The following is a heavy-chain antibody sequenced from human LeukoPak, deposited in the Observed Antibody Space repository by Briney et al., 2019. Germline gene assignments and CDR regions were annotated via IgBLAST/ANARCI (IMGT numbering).Heavy chain of an antibody. Sequence: SGTLSLTCAVSGGFISSHNWWSWVRQPPGKGLEWIGEIYHSGRTNFNPSLKSRVNISVDMSKNQFSLKLTSVTAADTAVYYCAKKQWDYGDYVNWGQGTLVTVSS. CDR2: IYHSGRT. CDR1: GGFISSHNW. J-gene: IGHJ4*02. V-gene: IGHV4-4*02. CDR3: AKKQWDYGDYVN. D-gene: IGHD4-17*01.